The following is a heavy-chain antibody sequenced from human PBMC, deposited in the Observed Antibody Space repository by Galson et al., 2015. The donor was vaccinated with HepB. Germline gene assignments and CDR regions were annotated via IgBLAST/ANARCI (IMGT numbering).Heavy chain of an antibody. J-gene: IGHJ6*03. Sequence: SLRLSCAASGFFFSDYNMNWVRQAPGKGLEWVSSISGSGTVYYADSLKGRSTIFRDNAKNSLDLQVNSLRAEDTAVYYCARDLFAVSPPPTNYMDVWGTGTTVTVSS. CDR1: GFFFSDYN. CDR2: ISGSGTV. V-gene: IGHV3-69-1*01. CDR3: ARDLFAVSPPPTNYMDV. D-gene: IGHD3-3*01.